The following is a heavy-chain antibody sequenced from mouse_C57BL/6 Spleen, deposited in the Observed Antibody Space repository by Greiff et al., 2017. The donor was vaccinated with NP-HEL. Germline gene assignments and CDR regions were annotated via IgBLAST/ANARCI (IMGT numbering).Heavy chain of an antibody. CDR3: ARKGYYGSSYGFAY. V-gene: IGHV1-18*01. Sequence: EVKLQESGPELVKPGASVKIPCKASGYTFTDYNMDWVKQSHGKSLEWIGDINPNNGGTIYNQKFKGKATLTVDKSSSTAYMELRSLTSEDTAVYYCARKGYYGSSYGFAYWGQGTLVTVSA. J-gene: IGHJ3*01. CDR2: INPNNGGT. D-gene: IGHD1-1*01. CDR1: GYTFTDYN.